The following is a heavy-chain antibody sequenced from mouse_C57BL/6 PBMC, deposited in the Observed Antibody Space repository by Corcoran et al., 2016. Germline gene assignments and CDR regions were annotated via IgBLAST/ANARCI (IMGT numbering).Heavy chain of an antibody. Sequence: QIQLVQSGPELKKPGETGKISCKASGYTFTTYGMSWVKQAPGKGLKWMGWINTYSGVPTYADDFKGRFAFSLETSASTAYLQINNLKNEDTATYFCARDSNWYFDVWGTGTTVTVSS. D-gene: IGHD2-5*01. V-gene: IGHV9-3*01. CDR2: INTYSGVP. J-gene: IGHJ1*03. CDR3: ARDSNWYFDV. CDR1: GYTFTTYG.